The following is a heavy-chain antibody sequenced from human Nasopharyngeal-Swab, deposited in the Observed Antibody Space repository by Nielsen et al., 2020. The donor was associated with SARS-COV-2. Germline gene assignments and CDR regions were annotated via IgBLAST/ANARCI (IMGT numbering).Heavy chain of an antibody. CDR3: ARDLEGIFDH. J-gene: IGHJ4*02. D-gene: IGHD6-13*01. CDR2: TSSRSGDI. Sequence: VRQAPGKGLEWVSSTSSRSGDISYTDSVKGRFSISRDNAKNSLYLQMNSLRVEDTAVYCCARDLEGIFDHWGQGALVTVSS. V-gene: IGHV3-21*01.